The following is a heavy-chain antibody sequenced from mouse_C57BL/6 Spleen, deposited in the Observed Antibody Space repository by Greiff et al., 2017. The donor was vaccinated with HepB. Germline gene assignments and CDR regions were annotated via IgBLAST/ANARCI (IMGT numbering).Heavy chain of an antibody. CDR3: ARFITTVDAMDY. CDR2: IDPSDSYT. V-gene: IGHV1-59*01. J-gene: IGHJ4*01. Sequence: QVQLQQPGAELVRPGTSVKLSCKASGYTFTSYWMHWVKQRPGQGLEWIGVIDPSDSYTNYNQKFKGKATLTVDTSSSTAYMQLSSLTSEDSAVYYCARFITTVDAMDYWDQGTSVTVSS. CDR1: GYTFTSYW. D-gene: IGHD1-1*01.